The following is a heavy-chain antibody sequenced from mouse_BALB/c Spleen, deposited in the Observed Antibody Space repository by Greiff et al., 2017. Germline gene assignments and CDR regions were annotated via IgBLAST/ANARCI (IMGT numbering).Heavy chain of an antibody. CDR1: GFTFSSYA. D-gene: IGHD2-1*01. V-gene: IGHV5-6-5*01. J-gene: IGHJ4*01. Sequence: EVQVVESGGGLVKPGGSLKLSCAASGFTFSSYAMSWVRQTPEKRLEWVASISSGGSTYYPDSVKGRFTISRDNARNILYLQMSSLRSEDTAMYYCARGLYGKVAMDYWGQGTSVTVSS. CDR3: ARGLYGKVAMDY. CDR2: ISSGGST.